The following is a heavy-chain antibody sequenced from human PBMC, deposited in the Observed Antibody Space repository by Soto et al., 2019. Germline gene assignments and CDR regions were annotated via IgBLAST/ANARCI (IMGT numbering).Heavy chain of an antibody. CDR3: ARLKSTYSGSYYGGGFFGY. J-gene: IGHJ4*02. D-gene: IGHD1-26*01. CDR2: IFYTGSA. Sequence: QLQLQESGPGLVKPSETLSLTCNVSGESMSNTAYYWGWIRQTPGKGLEWIGSIFYTGSAYYNSSLKSRVTISVDTSKNQFSLKLLSVAAADTAIYYCARLKSTYSGSYYGGGFFGYWGQGSLVTVSS. CDR1: GESMSNTAYY. V-gene: IGHV4-39*01.